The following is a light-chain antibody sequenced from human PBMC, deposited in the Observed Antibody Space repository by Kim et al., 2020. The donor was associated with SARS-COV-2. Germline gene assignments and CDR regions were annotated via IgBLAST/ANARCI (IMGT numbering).Light chain of an antibody. CDR3: QQGYTSPRT. Sequence: DIQMTQSPSSLSASVGDRVTIACRASQDIGRELNWYQQKPGKVPQVLIHGASFLEVGVPPRFSGSGFGTHFTLTINNLQPEDVAVYYCQQGYTSPRTFGQGTKVDIK. CDR2: GAS. V-gene: IGKV1-39*01. J-gene: IGKJ2*02. CDR1: QDIGRE.